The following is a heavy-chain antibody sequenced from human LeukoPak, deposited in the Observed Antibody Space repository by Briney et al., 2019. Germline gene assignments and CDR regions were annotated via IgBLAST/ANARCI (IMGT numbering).Heavy chain of an antibody. CDR1: GLTFSTSG. CDR3: ARDEAVVVVAATDYYYYYMDV. Sequence: GGSLRLSCTASGLTFSTSGFNWVRQAPGKGLEWVSSISSSSSYIYYADSVKGRFTISRDNAKNSLYLQMNSLRAEDTAVYYCARDEAVVVVAATDYYYYYMDVWGKGTTVTVSS. CDR2: ISSSSSYI. V-gene: IGHV3-21*01. D-gene: IGHD2-15*01. J-gene: IGHJ6*03.